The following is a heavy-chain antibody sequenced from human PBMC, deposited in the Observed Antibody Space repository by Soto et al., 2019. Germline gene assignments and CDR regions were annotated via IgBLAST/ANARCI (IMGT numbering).Heavy chain of an antibody. V-gene: IGHV3-23*01. CDR3: ATMIGYFEY. CDR2: ITATGDRT. J-gene: IGHJ4*02. Sequence: GGSLRLSCADSGFRFSSYSMSWVRQTPGKGLEWVAAITATGDRTYYADSVTGRFTISRDNSKKTHYLQMTSLRAEDTAMYYCATMIGYFEYWGQGTPVTSPQ. D-gene: IGHD3-10*02. CDR1: GFRFSSYS.